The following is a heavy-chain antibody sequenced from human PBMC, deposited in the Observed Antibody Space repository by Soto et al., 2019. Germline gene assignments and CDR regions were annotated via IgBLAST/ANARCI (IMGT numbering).Heavy chain of an antibody. CDR1: GSTFTTDH. CDR3: ARDQGTAAGWFDP. Sequence: SGTGACKPFGSTFTTDHMSWLRQAPGQGLGWMGMINPSGGFTRYAQKFQGRVTMASDTSTSTVYIELSSLRSEDTAVYYCARDQGTAAGWFDPWGQRTLVTVSS. D-gene: IGHD6-13*01. J-gene: IGHJ5*02. CDR2: INPSGGFT. V-gene: IGHV1-46*01.